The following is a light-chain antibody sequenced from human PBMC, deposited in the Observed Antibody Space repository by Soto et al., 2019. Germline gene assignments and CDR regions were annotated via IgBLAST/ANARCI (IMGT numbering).Light chain of an antibody. V-gene: IGKV1-5*03. CDR1: QSISSW. J-gene: IGKJ3*01. Sequence: DIQMTQSPSTLSASVGDRVTMTCRASQSISSWLAWYQQKPGKAPRLLIYKASSLESGVPSRFSGSGSGTDFTLTISSLQPEDFATYYCQQLTSYRRTFGPGTKVDIK. CDR2: KAS. CDR3: QQLTSYRRT.